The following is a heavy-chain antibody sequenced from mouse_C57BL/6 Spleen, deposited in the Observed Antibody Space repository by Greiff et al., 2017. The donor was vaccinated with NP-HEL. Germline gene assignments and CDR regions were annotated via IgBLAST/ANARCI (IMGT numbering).Heavy chain of an antibody. CDR3: ARAAYYGYDVYWYFDV. CDR2: IYPGSGST. J-gene: IGHJ1*03. V-gene: IGHV1-55*01. D-gene: IGHD2-9*01. CDR1: GYTFTSYW. Sequence: VQLQQSGAELVKPGASVKMSCKASGYTFTSYWITWVKQRPGQGLEWIGDIYPGSGSTNYNEKFKSKATLTVDTSSSTAYMQLSSLTSADSAVYYGARAAYYGYDVYWYFDVWGTGTTVTVSS.